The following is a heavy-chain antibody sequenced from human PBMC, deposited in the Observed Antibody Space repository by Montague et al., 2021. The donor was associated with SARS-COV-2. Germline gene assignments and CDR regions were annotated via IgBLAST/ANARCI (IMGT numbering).Heavy chain of an antibody. CDR2: IYYSGST. V-gene: IGHV4-39*01. CDR3: ASTPIVVVVAADYYFDY. D-gene: IGHD2-15*01. J-gene: IGHJ4*02. Sequence: SETPSLTCTVSGGSISSSSYYWGWIRQPPGKGLEWIGSIYYSGSTYYNPSLKSRVTISVDTSKNQFSLKLSSVTAADTAVYYCASTPIVVVVAADYYFDYWGQGTLVTVSS. CDR1: GGSISSSSYY.